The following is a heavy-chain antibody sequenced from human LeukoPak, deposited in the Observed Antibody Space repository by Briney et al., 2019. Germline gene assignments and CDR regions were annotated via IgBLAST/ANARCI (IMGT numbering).Heavy chain of an antibody. V-gene: IGHV3-48*03. CDR2: IGISDSVT. J-gene: IGHJ4*02. Sequence: GGSLRLSCAVSGFTFSSYEMNWVRQAPGKGLEWLSYIGISDSVTSYADSVKGRFTISRDNAKNALFLRMSSLRVEDTATYYCASDIVATSGDFWGQGTLVSVSS. CDR1: GFTFSSYE. D-gene: IGHD5-12*01. CDR3: ASDIVATSGDF.